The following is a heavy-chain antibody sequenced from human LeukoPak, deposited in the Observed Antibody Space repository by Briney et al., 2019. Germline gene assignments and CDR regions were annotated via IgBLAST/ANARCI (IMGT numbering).Heavy chain of an antibody. Sequence: GGSLRLSCAASGFTLSSYGVTWVRQAPGKGREWVSYISSSGSTIYYADSVKGRFTISRDNAKNSLYLHMNGLRAEDTAVYYCARSSRLTFDYWGQGTLVTVSS. CDR3: ARSSRLTFDY. CDR1: GFTLSSYG. CDR2: ISSSGSTI. D-gene: IGHD6-6*01. J-gene: IGHJ4*02. V-gene: IGHV3-48*04.